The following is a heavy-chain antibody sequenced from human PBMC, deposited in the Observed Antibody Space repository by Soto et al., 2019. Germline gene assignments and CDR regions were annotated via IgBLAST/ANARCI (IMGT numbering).Heavy chain of an antibody. Sequence: ASVKVSCKASGYTFTNYGITWVRRAPGQGLEWMGWISAYNGNTNYAQKLQGRVTMTTHTSTSTAYMELRSLRSDDTAVYYCARVSTGGVVVAATYYYHMDVWGKGTTVTVSS. CDR3: ARVSTGGVVVAATYYYHMDV. CDR2: ISAYNGNT. V-gene: IGHV1-18*04. J-gene: IGHJ6*03. CDR1: GYTFTNYG. D-gene: IGHD2-15*01.